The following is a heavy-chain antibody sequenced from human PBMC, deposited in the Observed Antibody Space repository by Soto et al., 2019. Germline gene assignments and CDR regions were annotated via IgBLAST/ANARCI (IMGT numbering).Heavy chain of an antibody. CDR2: ISGSGGST. Sequence: GGSLRLSCAASGFTFSSYAMSWVRQAPGKGLEWVSAISGSGGSTYYADSVKGRFTISRDNSKNTLYLQMNSLRAEDTAVYYCATDYPVAPWEAAGTLWGQGALLTVSS. D-gene: IGHD6-13*01. CDR3: ATDYPVAPWEAAGTL. CDR1: GFTFSSYA. J-gene: IGHJ4*02. V-gene: IGHV3-23*01.